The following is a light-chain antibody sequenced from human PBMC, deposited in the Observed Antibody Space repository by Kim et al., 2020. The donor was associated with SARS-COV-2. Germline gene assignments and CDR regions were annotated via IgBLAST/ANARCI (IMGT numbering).Light chain of an antibody. J-gene: IGKJ4*01. CDR1: QDISSS. V-gene: IGKV1-16*02. CDR3: QQYKSYPLT. CDR2: SIS. Sequence: DIQMTQSPSSLSASIGDRVTITCRASQDISSSLAWFQQKPGKAPQSLIYSISSLQSGVPSKFSGSGYGTHFTLTITSLQPEDFATYYCQQYKSYPLTFGGGTKVDIK.